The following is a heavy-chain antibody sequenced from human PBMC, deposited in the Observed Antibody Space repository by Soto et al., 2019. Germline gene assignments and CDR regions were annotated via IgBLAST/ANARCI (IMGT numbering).Heavy chain of an antibody. V-gene: IGHV4-30-4*01. CDR2: IYYSGST. CDR1: GGSISSGDYY. D-gene: IGHD5-12*01. Sequence: QVQLQESGPGLVKPSQTLSLTCTVSGGSISSGDYYWSWIRQPPGKGLEWIGYIYYSGSTYYNPSLKARVTISVAAAKTQSSLKPSSVTAADTAVSYCARGSSGYDHWGQGTLVTVSS. J-gene: IGHJ5*02. CDR3: ARGSSGYDH.